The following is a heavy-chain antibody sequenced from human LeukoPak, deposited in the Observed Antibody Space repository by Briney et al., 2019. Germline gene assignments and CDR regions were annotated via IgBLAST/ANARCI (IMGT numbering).Heavy chain of an antibody. V-gene: IGHV4-59*08. D-gene: IGHD1-1*01. Sequence: PSETLSLTCTVSGGSISSYYWSWIRQPPGKGLEWIGYIYYSGSTNYNPSLKSRVTISVDTSKNQSSLKLSSVTAADTAVYYCARHRYNWNLKPSAFDIWGQGTMVTVSS. CDR2: IYYSGST. J-gene: IGHJ3*02. CDR3: ARHRYNWNLKPSAFDI. CDR1: GGSISSYY.